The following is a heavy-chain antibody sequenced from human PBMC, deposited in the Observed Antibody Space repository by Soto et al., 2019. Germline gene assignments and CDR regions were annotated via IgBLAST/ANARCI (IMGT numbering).Heavy chain of an antibody. V-gene: IGHV4-59*01. Sequence: SETLSLTCAIYGGSFSGYYWSWIRQPPGKGLEWIGYIYYSGSTNYNPSLKSRVTISVDTSKNQFSLKLSSVTAADTAVYYCARRGRGITETHFDYWGQGTLVTVS. CDR1: GGSFSGYY. CDR2: IYYSGST. CDR3: ARRGRGITETHFDY. D-gene: IGHD1-20*01. J-gene: IGHJ4*02.